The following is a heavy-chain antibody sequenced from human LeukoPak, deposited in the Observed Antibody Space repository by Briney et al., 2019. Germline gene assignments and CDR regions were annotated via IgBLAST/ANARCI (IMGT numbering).Heavy chain of an antibody. J-gene: IGHJ5*02. V-gene: IGHV1-24*01. Sequence: ASVKVSCKVSGYTLTELSMHWVRQAPGKGLEWMGGFDPEDGETIYAQKFQGRVTMTEDTSTDTAYMELSSLRSGDTAVYYCATNYCSGGSCYPNWFDPWGQGTLVTVSS. CDR3: ATNYCSGGSCYPNWFDP. CDR2: FDPEDGET. CDR1: GYTLTELS. D-gene: IGHD2-15*01.